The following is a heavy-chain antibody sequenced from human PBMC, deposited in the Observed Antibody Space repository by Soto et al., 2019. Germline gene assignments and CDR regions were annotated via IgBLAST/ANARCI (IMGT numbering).Heavy chain of an antibody. CDR3: ARLYSGSYQPDY. D-gene: IGHD1-26*01. CDR1: GGSFRSSSYY. CDR2: FHYSGST. Sequence: SETLSLTCTVSGGSFRSSSYYWGWIRQPPGKGLEWIGSFHYSGSTYFSPSLKSRVTISADTSKSQFSLKMHSVTAADTAVYFCARLYSGSYQPDYWGQGTLVTVSS. V-gene: IGHV4-39*01. J-gene: IGHJ4*02.